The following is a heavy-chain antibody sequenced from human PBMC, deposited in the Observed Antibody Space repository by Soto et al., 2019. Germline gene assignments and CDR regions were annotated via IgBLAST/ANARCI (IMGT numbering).Heavy chain of an antibody. D-gene: IGHD3-22*01. V-gene: IGHV2-26*01. Sequence: SGPTLVNPTETLTLTCTVSGFSLSNARMGVSWIRQPPGKALEWLAHIFSNDEKSYSTSLKSRLTISKDTSKSQVVLTMTNMDPVDTATYYCAQTDDSSGYLFDYWGQGTLVTVSS. J-gene: IGHJ4*02. CDR2: IFSNDEK. CDR3: AQTDDSSGYLFDY. CDR1: GFSLSNARMG.